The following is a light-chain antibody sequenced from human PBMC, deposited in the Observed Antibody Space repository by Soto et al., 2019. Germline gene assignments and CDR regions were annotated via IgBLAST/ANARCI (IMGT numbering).Light chain of an antibody. Sequence: QLVLTQSSSASASLGSSVKLTCTLSSGHSSYIIAWHQQQPGKAPRYLMKLEGSGSYNTGSGVPDRFSGSSSGADRYLTISNLQFEDEADYYCETWVSNPYVFGTGTKVTVL. CDR2: LEGSGSY. V-gene: IGLV4-60*02. CDR3: ETWVSNPYV. CDR1: SGHSSYI. J-gene: IGLJ1*01.